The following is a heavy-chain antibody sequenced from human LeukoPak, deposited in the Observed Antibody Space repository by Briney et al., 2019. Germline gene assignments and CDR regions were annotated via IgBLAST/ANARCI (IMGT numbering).Heavy chain of an antibody. J-gene: IGHJ4*02. V-gene: IGHV4-39*07. CDR2: IYYSGST. CDR1: GGSISSSSYY. D-gene: IGHD1-26*01. Sequence: PSETLSLTCTVSGGSISSSSYYWGWIRQPPGKGLEWIGSIYYSGSTYYNPSLKSRVAISVDTSKNQFSLKLSSVTAADTAVYYCARDSGYSGSYFYWGQGTLVTVSS. CDR3: ARDSGYSGSYFY.